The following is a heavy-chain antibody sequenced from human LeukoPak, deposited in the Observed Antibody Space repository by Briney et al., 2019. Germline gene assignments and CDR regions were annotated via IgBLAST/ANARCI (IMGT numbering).Heavy chain of an antibody. J-gene: IGHJ6*02. CDR2: ISYDGSNK. D-gene: IGHD5-18*01. V-gene: IGHV3-30*04. CDR1: GFTFSSYA. CDR3: AKDRGIQLRSYGMDV. Sequence: GGSLRLSCAASGFTFSSYAMHWVRQAPGKGLEWVAVISYDGSNKYYADSVKGRFTISRDNSKNTLYLQMNSLRAEDTAVYYCAKDRGIQLRSYGMDVWGQGTTVTVSS.